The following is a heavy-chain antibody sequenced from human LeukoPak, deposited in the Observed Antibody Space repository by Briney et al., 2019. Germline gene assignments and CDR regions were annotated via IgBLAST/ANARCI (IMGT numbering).Heavy chain of an antibody. J-gene: IGHJ4*02. CDR1: GSTFSTYS. CDR3: VGGGYRGFDYEY. D-gene: IGHD5-12*01. V-gene: IGHV3-21*01. Sequence: PGGSLRLSCAASGSTFSTYSMNWLRLAPGKGLEWVSSISPDSNYKYYVDSVKGRFTISRDNAKNSLYLQMNSLRAEDTAVYYCVGGGYRGFDYEYWGQGTLVTVSS. CDR2: ISPDSNYK.